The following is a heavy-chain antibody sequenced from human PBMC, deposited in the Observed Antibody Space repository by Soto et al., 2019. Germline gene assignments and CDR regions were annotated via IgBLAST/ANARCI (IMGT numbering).Heavy chain of an antibody. D-gene: IGHD6-19*01. Sequence: ASVKVSCKASGYTFTSYDINCVRPATGQGLEWMGWMNPNSGNTGYAQKFQGRVTMTRNTSISTAYMELSSLRSEDTAVYYCARRKGSGWYWDAFDIWGQGTMVTVSS. CDR1: GYTFTSYD. V-gene: IGHV1-8*01. J-gene: IGHJ3*02. CDR3: ARRKGSGWYWDAFDI. CDR2: MNPNSGNT.